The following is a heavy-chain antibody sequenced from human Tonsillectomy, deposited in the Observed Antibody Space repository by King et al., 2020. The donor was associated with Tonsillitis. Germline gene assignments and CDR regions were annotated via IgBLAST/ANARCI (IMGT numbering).Heavy chain of an antibody. CDR3: ARGGSDSSVPPDL. CDR2: IYPSGST. V-gene: IGHV4-30-2*01. D-gene: IGHD3-22*01. J-gene: IGHJ5*02. CDR1: GGSISSGGHS. Sequence: QLQESGSGLVRPSQTLSLTCAVSGGSISSGGHSWSWIRQPPGKGLEWIGYIYPSGSTYYNPSLESRVTISIDGSKNHFSLRLSSVTAADTAVYYCARGGSDSSVPPDLWGQGTLVTVSS.